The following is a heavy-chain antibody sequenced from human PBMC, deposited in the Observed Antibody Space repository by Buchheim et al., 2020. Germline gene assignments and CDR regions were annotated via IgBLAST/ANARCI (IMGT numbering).Heavy chain of an antibody. CDR3: ARDRNDAVGYYVG. V-gene: IGHV4-39*07. CDR2: IYYSGSP. CDR1: GGSISSSSY. Sequence: QLQLQESGPGLVKPSETLSLTCTVSGGSISSSSYWGWIRQPPGKGLEWIGSIYYSGSPYYKPSLKSRVTISVDTSKNQFSLKLRSVTAADTAVYYCARDRNDAVGYYVGWGQGTL. J-gene: IGHJ4*02. D-gene: IGHD3-10*02.